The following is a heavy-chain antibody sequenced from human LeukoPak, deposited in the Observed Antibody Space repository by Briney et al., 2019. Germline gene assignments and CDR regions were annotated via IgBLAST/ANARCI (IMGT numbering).Heavy chain of an antibody. CDR1: GYTLTSYF. J-gene: IGHJ3*02. Sequence: ASVKVSCKASGYTLTSYFIHWVRQAPGQGLEWMGIINPSGGSTSYAQKFQGRVTMTRDTSTSTVYMELSSLRSEDTAVYYSARDQDWNYAFDIWGQGTMVTVSS. CDR3: ARDQDWNYAFDI. CDR2: INPSGGST. D-gene: IGHD1-7*01. V-gene: IGHV1-46*01.